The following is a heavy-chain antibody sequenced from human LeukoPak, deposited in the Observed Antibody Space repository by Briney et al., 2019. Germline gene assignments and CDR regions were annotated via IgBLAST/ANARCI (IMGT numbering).Heavy chain of an antibody. D-gene: IGHD1-1*01. J-gene: IGHJ4*02. V-gene: IGHV3-74*01. CDR1: GFAFSSLY. CDR3: ARATTLSRSPAY. Sequence: GGSLRLSCAASGFAFSSLYMHWVRRAPGEGLVWVSRINIDGSSTTYADSVKGRFTISRDNTKNTLYLQMNSLRAEDTAVYYCARATTLSRSPAYWGQGTLVTVSS. CDR2: INIDGSST.